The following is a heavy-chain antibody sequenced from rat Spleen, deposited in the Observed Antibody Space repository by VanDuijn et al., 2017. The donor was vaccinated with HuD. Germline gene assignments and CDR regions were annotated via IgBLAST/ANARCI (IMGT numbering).Heavy chain of an antibody. CDR2: IWTGGSL. J-gene: IGHJ4*01. Sequence: QVQLKESGPGLVQSSQTLSLTCTVSGFSLNNYNIHWVRQPPGKGLEWMGVIWTGGSLDYNSVLRSRLTVSRDTSKSQVFLKMNSLEPEDTATYYCARAYGVYPYYYVMDAWGPGASVAVSS. D-gene: IGHD1-6*01. CDR3: ARAYGVYPYYYVMDA. V-gene: IGHV2-30*01. CDR1: GFSLNNYN.